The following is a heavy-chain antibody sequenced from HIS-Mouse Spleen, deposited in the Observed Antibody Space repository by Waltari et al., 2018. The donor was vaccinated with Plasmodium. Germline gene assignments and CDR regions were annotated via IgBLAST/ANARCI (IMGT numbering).Heavy chain of an antibody. J-gene: IGHJ2*01. D-gene: IGHD3-9*01. Sequence: EVQLVESGGGLVKPGGSLRLSCAASGFTFSSYSMNWVRQAPGEGLGWVLSIISSSSYIYYADSVKGRFTISRDNAKNSLYLQLNSLRAENTAVYYCAREDILTAYYNDYWYFDLWGRGTLVTVSS. CDR1: GFTFSSYS. CDR2: IISSSSYI. CDR3: AREDILTAYYNDYWYFDL. V-gene: IGHV3-21*01.